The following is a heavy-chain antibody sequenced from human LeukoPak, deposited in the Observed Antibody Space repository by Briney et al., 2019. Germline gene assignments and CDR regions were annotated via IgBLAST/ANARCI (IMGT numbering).Heavy chain of an antibody. CDR2: IYYSGST. Sequence: PSETLSLTCTVSGGSISSYYWSWIRQPPGKGLEWIGYIYYSGSTNYNPSLKSRVTISVDTSKNQFSLKLSSVTAADTAVYYCARHHSSGWYESWGHGTLVTVSS. CDR3: ARHHSSGWYES. V-gene: IGHV4-59*08. D-gene: IGHD6-19*01. J-gene: IGHJ4*01. CDR1: GGSISSYY.